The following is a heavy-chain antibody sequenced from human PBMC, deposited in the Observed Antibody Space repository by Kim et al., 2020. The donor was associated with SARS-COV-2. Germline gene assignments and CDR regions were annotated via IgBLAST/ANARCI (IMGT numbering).Heavy chain of an antibody. J-gene: IGHJ4*02. Sequence: GGSLRLSCAASGFTFSSSAMSWVRQAPGKGLEWVSAIIGSGGSTYYADSVKGRFTISRDNSKNTLYLQMNSLRAEDTAVYYCAKDAYIAVAGLFDYWGQGTLVTVSS. CDR1: GFTFSSSA. V-gene: IGHV3-23*01. D-gene: IGHD6-19*01. CDR3: AKDAYIAVAGLFDY. CDR2: IIGSGGST.